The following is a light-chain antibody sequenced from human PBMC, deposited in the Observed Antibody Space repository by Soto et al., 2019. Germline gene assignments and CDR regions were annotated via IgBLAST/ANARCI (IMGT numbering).Light chain of an antibody. CDR3: QQFGSSGT. Sequence: EIVLTQSPGTLSLSPGERATLSCRARQSFSSSYLAWYQQKPGQAPRLLIYGASSRATGIPDRFSGSGSGTDFTLTISRLEPEDCAVYYCQQFGSSGTFGQGTKLEIQ. V-gene: IGKV3-20*01. J-gene: IGKJ1*01. CDR2: GAS. CDR1: QSFSSSY.